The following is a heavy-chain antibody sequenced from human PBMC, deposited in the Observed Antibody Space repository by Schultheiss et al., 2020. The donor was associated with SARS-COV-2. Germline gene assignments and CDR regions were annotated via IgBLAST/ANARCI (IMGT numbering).Heavy chain of an antibody. J-gene: IGHJ3*02. Sequence: ASVKVSCKASGYTFTSYGISWVRQAPGQGLEWMGWINPNSGGTNYAQKFQGRVTMTTDTSTSTAYMELRSLRSDDTAVYYCARDRAYSSSWYRSPDAFDIWGQGTMVTVSS. D-gene: IGHD6-13*01. CDR2: INPNSGGT. V-gene: IGHV1-18*01. CDR1: GYTFTSYG. CDR3: ARDRAYSSSWYRSPDAFDI.